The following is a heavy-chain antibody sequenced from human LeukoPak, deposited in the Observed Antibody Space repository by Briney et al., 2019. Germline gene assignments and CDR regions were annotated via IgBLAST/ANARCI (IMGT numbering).Heavy chain of an antibody. Sequence: PSETLSLTCAVSGGSISSGGYSWSWIRQPPGKSLEWIGYIYHSGSTYYNPSLKSRVTISVDTSKNQFSLKLSSVTAADTAVYYCARHPNAFYFDYWGQGTLVTVSS. J-gene: IGHJ4*02. CDR1: GGSISSGGYS. V-gene: IGHV4-30-2*03. CDR3: ARHPNAFYFDY. D-gene: IGHD1-1*01. CDR2: IYHSGST.